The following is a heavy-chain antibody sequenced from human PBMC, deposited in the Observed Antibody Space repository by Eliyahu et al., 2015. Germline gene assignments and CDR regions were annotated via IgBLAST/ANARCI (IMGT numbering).Heavy chain of an antibody. CDR2: ISYEGNNQ. D-gene: IGHD3-10*01. Sequence: QVQLMESGGGVVQPGRSLRLSCAASGIPFNNYAMHWVRQAPGKGLEWVSLISYEGNNQYYADSVKGRFTISRDNSKNTLYLQMNSLRAEDTAMYYCARGGWFRELNAFDIWGQGTMVTVSS. J-gene: IGHJ3*02. CDR3: ARGGWFRELNAFDI. V-gene: IGHV3-30*01. CDR1: GIPFNNYA.